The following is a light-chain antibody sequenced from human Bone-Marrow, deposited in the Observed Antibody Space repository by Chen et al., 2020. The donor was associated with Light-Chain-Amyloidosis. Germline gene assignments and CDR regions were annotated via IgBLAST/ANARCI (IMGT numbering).Light chain of an antibody. CDR3: QVWDRSSDRPV. Sequence: SHVLTQPSSVSVAPGQTATIACGGNNIGSTSVHWYQQTPGQAPILVVYADSERPSGIPERLSGSNSGNTATLTISRVEAGDEAGYYCQVWDRSSDRPVFGGGTKLTVL. J-gene: IGLJ3*02. V-gene: IGLV3-21*02. CDR2: ADS. CDR1: NIGSTS.